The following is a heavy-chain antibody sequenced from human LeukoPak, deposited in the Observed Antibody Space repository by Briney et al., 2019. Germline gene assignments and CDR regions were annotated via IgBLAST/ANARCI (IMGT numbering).Heavy chain of an antibody. CDR2: ISGSGGST. D-gene: IGHD6-13*01. Sequence: PGRSLRLSCAASGFIFTNYGMHWVRQAPGKGLEWVSAISGSGGSTDYADSVKGRFTISRDNSKNTLYLQVNSLRAEDTAVYYCAKGNAGSWYEDYWGQGTLVTVSS. J-gene: IGHJ4*02. V-gene: IGHV3-23*01. CDR1: GFIFTNYG. CDR3: AKGNAGSWYEDY.